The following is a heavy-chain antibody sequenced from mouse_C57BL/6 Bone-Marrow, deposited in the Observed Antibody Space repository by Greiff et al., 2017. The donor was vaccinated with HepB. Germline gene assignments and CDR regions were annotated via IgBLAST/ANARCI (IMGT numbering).Heavy chain of an antibody. CDR1: GYTFTDYY. Sequence: EVQLQQSGPELVKPGASVKISCKASGYTFTDYYMNWVKQSHGKSLEWIGDINPNNGGTSYNQKFKGKATLTVDKSSSTAYMELRSLTSEDSAVYYCARRSPYDYAPMDYWGQGTSVTVSS. CDR2: INPNNGGT. CDR3: ARRSPYDYAPMDY. V-gene: IGHV1-26*01. J-gene: IGHJ4*01. D-gene: IGHD2-4*01.